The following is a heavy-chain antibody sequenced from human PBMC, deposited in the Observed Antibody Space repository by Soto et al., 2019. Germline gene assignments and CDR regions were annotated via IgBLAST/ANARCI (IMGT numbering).Heavy chain of an antibody. Sequence: QVQLVQSGAEVKKPGASVKVSCKASGYSFSNYALHWVRQAPGQRLEWMGWINADNGNTKYSQKFQGRVTFTRDTSASTAYMELSSLKSEETAVYYCASPSYGSGSYYWGQGTLVTVSS. J-gene: IGHJ4*02. D-gene: IGHD3-10*01. V-gene: IGHV1-3*01. CDR2: INADNGNT. CDR1: GYSFSNYA. CDR3: ASPSYGSGSYY.